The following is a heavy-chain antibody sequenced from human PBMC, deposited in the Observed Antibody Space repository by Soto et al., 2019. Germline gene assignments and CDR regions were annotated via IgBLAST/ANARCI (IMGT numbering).Heavy chain of an antibody. D-gene: IGHD4-17*01. J-gene: IGHJ4*02. Sequence: ASVKVSCKASGYTFTSYAMHWVRQAPGQRLEWMGWINASNGNTNYSQKFQGRVTMTRNTSISTAYMELSSLRSEDTAVYYCARTLYGDNVDYWGQGTLVTVSS. CDR2: INASNGNT. V-gene: IGHV1-3*01. CDR3: ARTLYGDNVDY. CDR1: GYTFTSYA.